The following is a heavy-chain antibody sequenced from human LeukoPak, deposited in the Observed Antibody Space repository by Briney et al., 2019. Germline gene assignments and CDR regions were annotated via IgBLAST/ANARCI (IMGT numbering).Heavy chain of an antibody. CDR2: ISHDGSNK. CDR1: GFTFSSYG. J-gene: IGHJ4*02. CDR3: AKEGYYGSGSFPDS. Sequence: PGGSLRLSCEASGFTFSSYGMHWVRRAPGKGLEWMTVISHDGSNKYYVDSVKGRFTNSRDNSKSTLYLQMNSLRAEDTAVYYCAKEGYYGSGSFPDSWGQGTLVTVSS. D-gene: IGHD3-10*01. V-gene: IGHV3-30*18.